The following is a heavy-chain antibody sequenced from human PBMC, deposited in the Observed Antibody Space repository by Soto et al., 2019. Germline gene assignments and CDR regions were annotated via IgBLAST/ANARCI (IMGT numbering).Heavy chain of an antibody. CDR3: ARVPGVVVSADDAFDI. J-gene: IGHJ3*02. CDR1: GGSVSSSNW. V-gene: IGHV4-4*02. CDR2: IYHSGSA. Sequence: QVQLQESGPGLVKPSGTLSLTCAVSGGSVSSSNWWSWVRQSPGKGLEWMGEIYHSGSAHYNPSLKSRATISLDKSKNEFSLRLTSATAADTAVYYCARVPGVVVSADDAFDIWGPGTSVIVSS. D-gene: IGHD2-21*02.